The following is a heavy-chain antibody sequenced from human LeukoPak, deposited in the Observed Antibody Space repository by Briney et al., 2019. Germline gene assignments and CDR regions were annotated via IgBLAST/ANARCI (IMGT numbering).Heavy chain of an antibody. J-gene: IGHJ4*02. CDR2: ISYDGSNE. CDR3: AKDSRVGATTSGFDY. V-gene: IGHV3-30*04. CDR1: GFTFSSYV. Sequence: GGSLRLSCAASGFTFSSYVMHWVRQAPGKGLEWVAIISYDGSNEYYADSVKGRFTISRDNSKNTLYLQMNSLRAADTAVYYCAKDSRVGATTSGFDYWGQGTLVTVSS. D-gene: IGHD1-26*01.